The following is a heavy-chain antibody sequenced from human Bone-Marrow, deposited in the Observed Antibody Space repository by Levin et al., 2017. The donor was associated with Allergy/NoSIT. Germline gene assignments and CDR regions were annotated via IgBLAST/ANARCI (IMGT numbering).Heavy chain of an antibody. CDR2: VKSQTDGGTT. V-gene: IGHV3-15*01. CDR1: GFTFSNAW. D-gene: IGHD3-9*01. J-gene: IGHJ4*02. Sequence: GGSLRLSCVASGFTFSNAWMSWVRQAPGEGLEWVGRVKSQTDGGTTDYAAPVKGRFTFSRDDSKNTLYLHMNSLQTEDTAVYYCATDDILRYLSLPGYWGQGTLVTVSS. CDR3: ATDDILRYLSLPGY.